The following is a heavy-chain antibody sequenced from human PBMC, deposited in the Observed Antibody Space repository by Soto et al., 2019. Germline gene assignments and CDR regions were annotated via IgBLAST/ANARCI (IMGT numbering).Heavy chain of an antibody. CDR3: TTDITWFRITSADY. J-gene: IGHJ4*02. CDR1: GLTFSNAW. CDR2: IRSKTDGGTA. D-gene: IGHD1-20*01. Sequence: GGSLRLSCAASGLTFSNAWMSWVRQAPGKGLEWLGRIRSKTDGGTADYAAPVKGRFTISRDDSENTLYLQMNSLKTEDTAVYYCTTDITWFRITSADYWGQGTLVTVSS. V-gene: IGHV3-15*01.